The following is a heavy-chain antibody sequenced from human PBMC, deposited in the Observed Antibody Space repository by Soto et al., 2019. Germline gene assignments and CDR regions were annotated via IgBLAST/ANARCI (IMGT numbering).Heavy chain of an antibody. Sequence: QVQLVQSGAEVKKPGSSVKVSCKASGGTFSSYAISWVRQAPGQGLEWMGGIIPIFGTANYAQKLQGRVTITADKSTNTAYMEVSSQRSEYTAVYYRERGDVASIRLALYYYYGMDGCCQWTTVIASS. CDR2: IIPIFGTA. J-gene: IGHJ6*02. V-gene: IGHV1-69*06. CDR3: ERGDVASIRLALYYYYGMDG. CDR1: GGTFSSYA. D-gene: IGHD2-15*01.